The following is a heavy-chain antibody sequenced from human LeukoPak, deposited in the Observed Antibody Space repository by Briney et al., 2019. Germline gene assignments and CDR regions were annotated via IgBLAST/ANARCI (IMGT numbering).Heavy chain of an antibody. V-gene: IGHV3-13*01. CDR2: IGTAGDI. J-gene: IGHJ4*02. CDR3: ARTPMVRGVINHPFDY. CDR1: GFTFSNYD. D-gene: IGHD3-10*01. Sequence: GGSLRLSCAASGFTFSNYDMHWVRQATGKGLEWVSGIGTAGDIYYPGSVKGRFTISRENAKNSLYLQMNSLRAGDTAVYYCARTPMVRGVINHPFDYWGQGTLVTVSS.